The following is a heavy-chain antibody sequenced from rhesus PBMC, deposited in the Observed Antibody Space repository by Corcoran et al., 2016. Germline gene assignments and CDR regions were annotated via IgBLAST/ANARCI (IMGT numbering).Heavy chain of an antibody. CDR3: VRHPEHANFEYRFPV. Sequence: QGQLQESGPGLVKPSETLSLTCSVPGYSISSGYGWSWIRQPPGKGLEWIGYIGGSDGATNNNPSLKSRVTISKDTSKNQFSLKLTSVVAADTAVYYCVRHPEHANFEYRFPVWGAGVLVTVSS. V-gene: IGHV4-127*01. J-gene: IGHJ5-1*01. D-gene: IGHD4-17*01. CDR2: IGGSDGAT. CDR1: GYSISSGYG.